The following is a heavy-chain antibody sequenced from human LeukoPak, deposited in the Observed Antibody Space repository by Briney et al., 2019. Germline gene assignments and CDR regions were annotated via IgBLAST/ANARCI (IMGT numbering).Heavy chain of an antibody. Sequence: ASVKVSCKASGYTFAGYYMHWVRQAPGQGLEWMGWINPNSGGTNYAQKFQGWVTMTRDTSISTAYMELSRLRSDDTAVYYCARDLLAAALDYWGQGTLLTVSS. V-gene: IGHV1-2*04. CDR2: INPNSGGT. D-gene: IGHD6-13*01. J-gene: IGHJ4*02. CDR1: GYTFAGYY. CDR3: ARDLLAAALDY.